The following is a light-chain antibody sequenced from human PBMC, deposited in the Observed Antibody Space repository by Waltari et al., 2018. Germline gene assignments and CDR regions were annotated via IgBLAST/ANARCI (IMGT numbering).Light chain of an antibody. CDR1: RSHVGNNNH. Sequence: QPALTQPASVSGSPGQSITISCTGTRSHVGNNNHVCWYQKHPDKVPQLIIYEVSKRPSGVSDRFSGSKSGNTASLTISGLQAEDEADYYCLSYAATVSFGFGGGTKLTVL. CDR3: LSYAATVSFG. CDR2: EVS. J-gene: IGLJ2*01. V-gene: IGLV2-23*02.